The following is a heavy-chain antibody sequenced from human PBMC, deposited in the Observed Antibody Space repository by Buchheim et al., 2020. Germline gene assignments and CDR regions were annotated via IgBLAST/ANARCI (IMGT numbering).Heavy chain of an antibody. CDR3: ARDLYDYVWGSYRPYYYGMDV. CDR2: INSDGSST. J-gene: IGHJ6*02. D-gene: IGHD3-16*02. CDR1: GFTFSSYW. V-gene: IGHV3-74*01. Sequence: EVQLVESGGGLVQPGGSLRLSCAASGFTFSSYWMHWVRQAPGKGLVWVSRINSDGSSTSYADSVKGRFTISRDNAKNTLYLQMNSLRAEDTAVYYCARDLYDYVWGSYRPYYYGMDVWGQGTT.